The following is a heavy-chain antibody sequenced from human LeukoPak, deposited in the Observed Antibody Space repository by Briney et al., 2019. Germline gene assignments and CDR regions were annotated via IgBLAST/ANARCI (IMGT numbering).Heavy chain of an antibody. CDR3: ASRLYCSNTRCRNFRFAY. V-gene: IGHV1-69*01. D-gene: IGHD2-2*01. Sequence: SVKVSCKASGGTFRSYAINWVRQAPGQGLEWMGGIIPIFGTANYAQKFQDRVTITADESTSTAYMELSSLRSEDTAIYYCASRLYCSNTRCRNFRFAYWGQGTLVTVSS. J-gene: IGHJ4*02. CDR1: GGTFRSYA. CDR2: IIPIFGTA.